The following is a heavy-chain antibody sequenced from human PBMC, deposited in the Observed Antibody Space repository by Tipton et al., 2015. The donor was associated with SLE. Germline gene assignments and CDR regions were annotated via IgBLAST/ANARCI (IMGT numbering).Heavy chain of an antibody. CDR2: VYYTGST. V-gene: IGHV4-39*01. CDR1: GGSISSSGYY. CDR3: ARHDYDDNGYYMHYFDY. J-gene: IGHJ4*02. Sequence: TLSLTCTVSGGSISSSGYYWGWIRQPPGKGLEWIGSVYYTGSTYYNPSLKSRVTISVDTSKNQFSLKLNSVAAADTAVYYCARHDYDDNGYYMHYFDYWGQGTLVTVSS. D-gene: IGHD3-22*01.